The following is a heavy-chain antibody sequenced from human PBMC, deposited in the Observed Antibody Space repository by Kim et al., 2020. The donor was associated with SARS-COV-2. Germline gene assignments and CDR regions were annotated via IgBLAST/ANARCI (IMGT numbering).Heavy chain of an antibody. Sequence: SETLSLTCTVSGGSISSYYWSWIRQPPGKGLEWIGYIYYSGSTNYNPSLKSRVTISVDTSKNQFSLKLSSVTAADTAVYYCARSSSGYYYGMDVWGQGTTVTVSS. J-gene: IGHJ6*02. V-gene: IGHV4-59*01. CDR2: IYYSGST. CDR3: ARSSSGYYYGMDV. CDR1: GGSISSYY. D-gene: IGHD6-13*01.